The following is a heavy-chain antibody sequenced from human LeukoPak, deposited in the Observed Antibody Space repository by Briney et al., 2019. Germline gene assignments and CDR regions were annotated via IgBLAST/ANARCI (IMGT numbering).Heavy chain of an antibody. V-gene: IGHV3-7*03. D-gene: IGHD3-22*01. Sequence: PGGSLRLSCAASGFTFGTSWMDWVRQAPGKGLEWVANIKADGTEKYYVDSVRGRFTISRDNAKNSLDLQMNSLRAEDTAVYYCAKDHYYDSSGYHDYWGQGTLVTVSS. CDR2: IKADGTEK. J-gene: IGHJ4*02. CDR1: GFTFGTSW. CDR3: AKDHYYDSSGYHDY.